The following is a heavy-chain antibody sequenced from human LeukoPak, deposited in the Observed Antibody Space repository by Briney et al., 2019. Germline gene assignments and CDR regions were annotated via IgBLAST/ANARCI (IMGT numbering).Heavy chain of an antibody. CDR1: GGSFSSHDYY. D-gene: IGHD2-15*01. J-gene: IGHJ4*02. V-gene: IGHV4-30-4*02. Sequence: SDTLSLTCTVSGGSFSSHDYYCSWIRPPPGKGLEWIGYIHYSGSTFYNPSLKSRVTISVDTSKNQFSLKLNSVTAADTAVYYCARGELLYDYWGQGTLVTVSS. CDR2: IHYSGST. CDR3: ARGELLYDY.